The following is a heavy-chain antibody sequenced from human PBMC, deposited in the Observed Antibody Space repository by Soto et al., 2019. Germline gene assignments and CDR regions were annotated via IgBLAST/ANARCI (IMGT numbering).Heavy chain of an antibody. D-gene: IGHD6-13*01. Sequence: QVQLVESGGGVVQPGRSLRLSCAASGFTFSSYGMHWVRQAPGKGLEWVAVIWYDGSNKYYADSVKGRFTISRDNSKNTLYLQMNSLRAEDTAVYYCARAFLDGRYSSSALGYCGQGTLVTVSS. J-gene: IGHJ4*02. CDR1: GFTFSSYG. CDR2: IWYDGSNK. V-gene: IGHV3-33*01. CDR3: ARAFLDGRYSSSALGY.